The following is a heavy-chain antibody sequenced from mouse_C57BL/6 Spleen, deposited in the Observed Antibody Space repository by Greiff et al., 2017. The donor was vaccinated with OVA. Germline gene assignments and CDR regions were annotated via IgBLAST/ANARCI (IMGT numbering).Heavy chain of an antibody. CDR2: IYPGNSDT. CDR1: GYTFTSYW. J-gene: IGHJ3*01. Sequence: VQLKESGTVLARPGASVKMSCKTSGYTFTSYWMHWVKQRPGQGLEWIGAIYPGNSDTSYNQKFKGKAKLTAATSASTAYMELSSLTNEDSAVYYCTKPYDYDDWFAYWGQGTLVTVSA. CDR3: TKPYDYDDWFAY. D-gene: IGHD2-4*01. V-gene: IGHV1-5*01.